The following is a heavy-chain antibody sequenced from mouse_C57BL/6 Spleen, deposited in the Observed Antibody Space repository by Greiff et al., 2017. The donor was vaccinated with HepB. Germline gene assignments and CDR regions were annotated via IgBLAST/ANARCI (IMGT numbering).Heavy chain of an antibody. CDR2: IDPENGDT. CDR1: GFNIKDDY. Sequence: VQLQQSGAELVRPGASVKLSCTASGFNIKDDYMHWVKQRPEQGLEWIGWIDPENGDTEYASKFQGKATITADTSSNTAYLQLSSLTSEDTAVYYGTTFYGSSFRFAYWGQGTLVTVSA. CDR3: TTFYGSSFRFAY. V-gene: IGHV14-4*01. D-gene: IGHD1-1*01. J-gene: IGHJ3*01.